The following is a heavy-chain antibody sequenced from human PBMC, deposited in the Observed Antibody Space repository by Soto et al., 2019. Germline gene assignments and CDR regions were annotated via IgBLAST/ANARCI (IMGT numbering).Heavy chain of an antibody. CDR3: TKPESSVSRYPKEPASNYYYYGMDV. CDR1: GFTLSNAW. D-gene: IGHD3-16*02. CDR2: IKGKTDGGTT. Sequence: PGGSLRLSCAASGFTLSNAWMNWVRQAPGKGLEWVGRIKGKTDGGTTDYAAPVKGRFTISRDDSKNTLYLQMNSLKTEDTAVYYCTKPESSVSRYPKEPASNYYYYGMDVWGQGTKVTVSS. J-gene: IGHJ6*02. V-gene: IGHV3-15*07.